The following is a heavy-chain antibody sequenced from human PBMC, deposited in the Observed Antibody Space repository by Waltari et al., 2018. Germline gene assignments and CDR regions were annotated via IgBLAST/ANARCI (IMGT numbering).Heavy chain of an antibody. D-gene: IGHD3-10*01. CDR2: IFHSGST. J-gene: IGHJ5*02. Sequence: QVQLQESGPGLVKPSETLSLTCTVSGYSIRSTYYWGWIRQSPGKGLEWIGSIFHSGSTYYNPSLKSRVTISVDTSKNQFSLKLGSVTAADTAVCYCATDPSYYGSGTYWAGWFDPWGQGTLVTVSS. CDR3: ATDPSYYGSGTYWAGWFDP. V-gene: IGHV4-38-2*02. CDR1: GYSIRSTYY.